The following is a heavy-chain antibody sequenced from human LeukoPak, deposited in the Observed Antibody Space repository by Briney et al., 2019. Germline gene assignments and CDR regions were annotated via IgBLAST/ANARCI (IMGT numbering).Heavy chain of an antibody. D-gene: IGHD3-10*01. CDR2: ISSRDNLI. CDR1: GFAVSDYY. CDR3: AREQWFRWEF. Sequence: GESLRLSCAASGFAVSDYYMNWIRQAPGKGLEWVSYISSRDNLIYYADSVKGRFTISTDNAKNSVYLQLNRLRVEDTAVYYCAREQWFRWEFWGQGILVTVSS. J-gene: IGHJ4*02. V-gene: IGHV3-11*01.